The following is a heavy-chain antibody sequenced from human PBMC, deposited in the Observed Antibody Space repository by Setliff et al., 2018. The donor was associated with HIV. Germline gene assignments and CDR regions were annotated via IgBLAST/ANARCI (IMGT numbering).Heavy chain of an antibody. CDR2: VDPEDNNP. V-gene: IGHV1-69-2*01. CDR3: ETDDYYGSGTHWRGVP. Sequence: ASVKVSCKTSGFTFTDFYFHWVQQAPGKGLEWVGRVDPEDNNPTYAEKFRDRVTISADTSTNTAYLELRSLRSEDTAVYYCETDDYYGSGTHWRGVPWGQGTLVTVSS. D-gene: IGHD3-10*01. J-gene: IGHJ5*02. CDR1: GFTFTDFY.